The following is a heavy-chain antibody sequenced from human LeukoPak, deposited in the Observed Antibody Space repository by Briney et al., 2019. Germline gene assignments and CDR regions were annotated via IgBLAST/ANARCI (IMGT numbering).Heavy chain of an antibody. D-gene: IGHD3-9*01. CDR2: INTDGSTT. CDR1: GFTFSSHW. V-gene: IGHV3-74*01. J-gene: IGHJ4*02. Sequence: GGSLRLSCAASGFTFSSHWMHWVRQAPGKGLVWVSRINTDGSTTNYADSVKGRFAVSRDNSKNTLYLQMNSLRDEDTAVYYCARHGVRYFDWLPNIDYWGQGTLVTVSS. CDR3: ARHGVRYFDWLPNIDY.